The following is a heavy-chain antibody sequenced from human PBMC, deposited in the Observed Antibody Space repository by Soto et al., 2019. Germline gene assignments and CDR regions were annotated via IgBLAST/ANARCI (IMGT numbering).Heavy chain of an antibody. D-gene: IGHD3-16*01. Sequence: QVQLVQSGDEVKKPGASVKVSCKASGYIFVNYGIAWVRQAPGQGLEWMGRISPYTGNTHSATKTQGRLTMTTDTSTSTAYMDLGGLTSDDTAVYYCVMVDNYVTPTPQDVWGQGTTVTVSS. CDR2: ISPYTGNT. V-gene: IGHV1-18*01. J-gene: IGHJ6*02. CDR1: GYIFVNYG. CDR3: VMVDNYVTPTPQDV.